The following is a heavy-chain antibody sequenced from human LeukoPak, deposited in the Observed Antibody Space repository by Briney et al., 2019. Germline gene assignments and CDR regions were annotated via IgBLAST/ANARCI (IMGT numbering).Heavy chain of an antibody. Sequence: PGGSLRLSCAASGFTFSSFAMHWVRQAPGKGLEWVAVIWSDGSDKYYADSVKGRFTISRDNSKNTLYLQMNSLRAEDTAVYYCARVLSRYYDSSSYYDYWGQGTLVTVSS. V-gene: IGHV3-33*01. J-gene: IGHJ4*02. CDR3: ARVLSRYYDSSSYYDY. CDR1: GFTFSSFA. CDR2: IWSDGSDK. D-gene: IGHD3-22*01.